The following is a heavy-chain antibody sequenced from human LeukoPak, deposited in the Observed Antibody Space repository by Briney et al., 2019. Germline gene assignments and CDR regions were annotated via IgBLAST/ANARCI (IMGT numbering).Heavy chain of an antibody. Sequence: ASVKVSCKASGYTFGSYSISWVRRAPGQGLEWMGWISPSNGDTSYAQKVQDRVTMTTDTSTTTVYMELRSLTSDDTATYYCARDSGWELRHWFFDEWGQGTLVTVSS. CDR2: ISPSNGDT. V-gene: IGHV1-18*04. CDR1: GYTFGSYS. CDR3: ARDSGWELRHWFFDE. D-gene: IGHD1-26*01. J-gene: IGHJ4*02.